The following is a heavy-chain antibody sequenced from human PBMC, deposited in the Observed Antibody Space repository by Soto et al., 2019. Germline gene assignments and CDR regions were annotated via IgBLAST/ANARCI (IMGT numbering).Heavy chain of an antibody. Sequence: EVQLVESGGGLVQPGGSLRLSCAASEFTFNNYWMHWVRQVPGKGLEWVSRINTGGSTTNSADAVMGRFTISRDNADNTVYLQMNRLRAEDTAVYYCARGIYLRYGLDVWGQGATVTVSS. J-gene: IGHJ6*02. D-gene: IGHD3-16*02. V-gene: IGHV3-74*01. CDR3: ARGIYLRYGLDV. CDR2: INTGGSTT. CDR1: EFTFNNYW.